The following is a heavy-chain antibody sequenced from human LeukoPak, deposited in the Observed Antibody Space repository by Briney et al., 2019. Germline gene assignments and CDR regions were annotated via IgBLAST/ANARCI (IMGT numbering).Heavy chain of an antibody. V-gene: IGHV4-61*01. D-gene: IGHD3-10*01. CDR1: GDSVSGGSYY. CDR3: ARDQVRGVISY. Sequence: SETLSLTCTVSGDSVSGGSYYWSWIRQPPGKGLEWIGYIYYSGSTNYNPSLKSRVTISVDTSKNQFSLKLSSVTAADTAVYYCARDQVRGVISYWGQGPLVTVSS. CDR2: IYYSGST. J-gene: IGHJ4*02.